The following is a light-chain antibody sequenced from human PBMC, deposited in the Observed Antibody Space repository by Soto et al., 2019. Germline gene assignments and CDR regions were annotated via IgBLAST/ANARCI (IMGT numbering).Light chain of an antibody. CDR3: QQRRDWPLT. CDR2: DAS. J-gene: IGKJ4*01. CDR1: QSVSSY. V-gene: IGKV3-11*01. Sequence: EIVLTQSPATLSLSPGERATLSCRASQSVSSYLAWYQHKPGQAPRLLIHDASNRATGISARFSGGGSGTDFTLTTSSLAPEDFAVYYCQQRRDWPLTFGGGTKLEIK.